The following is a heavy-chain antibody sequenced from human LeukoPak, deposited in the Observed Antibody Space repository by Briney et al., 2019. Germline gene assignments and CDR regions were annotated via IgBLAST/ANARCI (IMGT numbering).Heavy chain of an antibody. CDR1: GFTFSSYS. CDR2: ISSSSSTI. Sequence: PGGSLRLSCAASGFTFSSYSMSWVRQAPGKGLEWVSYISSSSSTIYYADSVKGRFTISRDNAKNSLYLQMNSLRAEDTAVYYCARGLVGATGWFDPWGQGTLVTVSS. CDR3: ARGLVGATGWFDP. J-gene: IGHJ5*02. D-gene: IGHD1-26*01. V-gene: IGHV3-48*01.